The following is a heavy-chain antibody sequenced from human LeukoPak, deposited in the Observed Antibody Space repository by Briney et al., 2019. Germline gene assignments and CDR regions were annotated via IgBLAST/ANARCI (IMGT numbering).Heavy chain of an antibody. Sequence: PSETLSLTCTVSGGSISSYYWSWIRQPAGKGLEWIGRIYTSGSTNYNPSLKSRVTMSVDTSKNQFSLKLSSVTAADTAVYYCAGEVAAGSSGWYPYFDYWGQGTLVTVSS. D-gene: IGHD6-19*01. CDR1: GGSISSYY. V-gene: IGHV4-4*07. J-gene: IGHJ4*02. CDR3: AGEVAAGSSGWYPYFDY. CDR2: IYTSGST.